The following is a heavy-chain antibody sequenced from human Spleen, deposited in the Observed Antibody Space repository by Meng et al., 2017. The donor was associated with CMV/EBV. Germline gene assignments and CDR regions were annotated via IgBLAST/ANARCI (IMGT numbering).Heavy chain of an antibody. Sequence: GESLKISCAASGFTFSSYAMSWVRQDPGKGLEWVSAISGSGGSTYYADSVKGRVTISIDNSKNTLYLQMTSLRVEDTAVYYCAKDEPSDCGGDCLVEYWGQGTLVTVSS. V-gene: IGHV3-23*01. D-gene: IGHD2-21*01. CDR3: AKDEPSDCGGDCLVEY. CDR2: ISGSGGST. J-gene: IGHJ4*02. CDR1: GFTFSSYA.